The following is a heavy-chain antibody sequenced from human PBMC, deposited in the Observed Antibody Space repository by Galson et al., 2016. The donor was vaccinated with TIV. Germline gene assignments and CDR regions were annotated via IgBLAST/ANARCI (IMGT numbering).Heavy chain of an antibody. Sequence: SLRLSCAASGFTFSHFGMHWVRQSPGKGLEWLAVILYDGSSQFYADSVEGRFAISRDNSKNTLYLQMNSLGAEDTALYYCAKSGDSRSIDSWGQGTLVIFSS. D-gene: IGHD3-22*01. V-gene: IGHV3-30*18. J-gene: IGHJ4*02. CDR2: ILYDGSSQ. CDR3: AKSGDSRSIDS. CDR1: GFTFSHFG.